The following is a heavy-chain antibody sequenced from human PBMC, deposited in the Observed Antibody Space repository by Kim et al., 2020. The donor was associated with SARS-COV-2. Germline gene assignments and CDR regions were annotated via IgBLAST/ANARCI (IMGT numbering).Heavy chain of an antibody. CDR2: ISYDGSNK. D-gene: IGHD2-15*01. Sequence: GGSLRLSCAASGFTFSSYAMHWVRQAPGKGLEWVAVISYDGSNKYYADSVKGRFTISRDNSKNTLYLQMNSLRAEDTAVYYCARDKGYCSGGSCYYAFDIWGQGTMVTVSS. V-gene: IGHV3-30*04. CDR3: ARDKGYCSGGSCYYAFDI. CDR1: GFTFSSYA. J-gene: IGHJ3*02.